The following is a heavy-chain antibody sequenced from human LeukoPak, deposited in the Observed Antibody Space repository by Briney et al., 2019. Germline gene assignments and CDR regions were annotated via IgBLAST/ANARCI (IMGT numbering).Heavy chain of an antibody. J-gene: IGHJ4*02. CDR2: ISASGGGT. V-gene: IGHV3-23*01. CDR3: AKRGVVIRVILVGFHKEAYYFDS. D-gene: IGHD3-22*01. CDR1: GITLSNYG. Sequence: PGGSLRLSCAVSGITLSNYGMSWVRQAPGKGLEWVAGISASGGGTNYADSVKGRFTISRDNPKNTLYLQMNSLRAEVTAVYFFAKRGVVIRVILVGFHKEAYYFDSWGQGALVTVSS.